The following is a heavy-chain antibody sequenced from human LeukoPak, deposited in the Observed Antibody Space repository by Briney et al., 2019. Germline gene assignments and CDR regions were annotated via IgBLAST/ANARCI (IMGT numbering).Heavy chain of an antibody. J-gene: IGHJ4*02. CDR3: AKAKTIVGTFGFDY. Sequence: ASVKVSCKASGYTFTSYGISWVRQAPGQGLEWMGWISAYNGNTNYAQKLQGRVTMTTDTSTSTAYMELRSLRSDDTAVYYCAKAKTIVGTFGFDYWGQGTLVTVSS. V-gene: IGHV1-18*01. CDR2: ISAYNGNT. D-gene: IGHD2/OR15-2a*01. CDR1: GYTFTSYG.